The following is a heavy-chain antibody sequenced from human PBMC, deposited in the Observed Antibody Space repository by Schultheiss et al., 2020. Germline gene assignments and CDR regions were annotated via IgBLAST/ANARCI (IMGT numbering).Heavy chain of an antibody. CDR3: ARAVVTIFGVVIHDAFDI. J-gene: IGHJ3*02. D-gene: IGHD3-3*01. CDR2: IYSGGST. CDR1: GFTFSSYA. Sequence: GGSLRLSCAASGFTFSSYAMSWVRQAPGKGLEWVSVIYSGGSTYYADSVKGRFTISRDNSKNTLYLQMNSLRAEDTAVYYCARAVVTIFGVVIHDAFDIWGQGTMVTVSS. V-gene: IGHV3-66*02.